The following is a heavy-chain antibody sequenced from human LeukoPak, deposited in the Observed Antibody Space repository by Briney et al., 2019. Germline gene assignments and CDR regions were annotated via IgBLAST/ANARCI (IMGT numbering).Heavy chain of an antibody. CDR1: GFTFSSYS. CDR2: ISSSSSYI. V-gene: IGHV3-21*04. Sequence: GGSLRLSCAASGFTFSSYSMNWVRQAPGKGLEWVSSISSSSSYIYYADSVKGRFTISRDNSKNTLYLQMNSLRAEDTAVYYCAKGPGYGVCYDYWGQGTLVTVSS. CDR3: AKGPGYGVCYDY. J-gene: IGHJ4*02. D-gene: IGHD2-8*01.